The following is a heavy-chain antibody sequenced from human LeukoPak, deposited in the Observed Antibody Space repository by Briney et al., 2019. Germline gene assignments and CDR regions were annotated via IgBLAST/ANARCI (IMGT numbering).Heavy chain of an antibody. J-gene: IGHJ4*02. Sequence: PGRSLRLSCAASGFTFDDYAMHWVRQAPGKGLEWDSGISWNSGSIGYADSVKGRFTISRDNAKNSLYLQMNSLRAEDTALYYCAKDIRPYYYDSSGYKSYFDYWGQGTLVTVSS. CDR1: GFTFDDYA. CDR2: ISWNSGSI. D-gene: IGHD3-22*01. V-gene: IGHV3-9*01. CDR3: AKDIRPYYYDSSGYKSYFDY.